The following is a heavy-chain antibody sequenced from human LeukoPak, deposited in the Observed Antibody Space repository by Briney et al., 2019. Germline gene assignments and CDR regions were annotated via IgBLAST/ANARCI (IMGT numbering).Heavy chain of an antibody. CDR3: ASSHPLGSNNDYYTPFDY. J-gene: IGHJ4*02. CDR1: GGSISNYY. Sequence: SETLSLTCTVSGGSISNYYWSWIRQPPGKGLEWIGYMYYSGRTTYNPSLKSRVPISVDTSKNQFSLKLSSVPAADPAVYYCASSHPLGSNNDYYTPFDYWGQGPLVTVSS. CDR2: MYYSGRT. V-gene: IGHV4-59*01. D-gene: IGHD3-3*01.